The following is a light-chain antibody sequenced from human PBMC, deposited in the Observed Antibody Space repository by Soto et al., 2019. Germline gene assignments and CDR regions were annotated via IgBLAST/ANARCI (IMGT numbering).Light chain of an antibody. CDR3: HQRQSWPRT. V-gene: IGKV3-11*01. Sequence: EMVLTQSPEPVSSFAGDRFTLSCRASQYINTRLAWYQHRPGQSPRLLIYQTSLRAAGIPARFSASGSGTDFTLTIRDVQPEDFALYYCHQRQSWPRTFGQVTKV. J-gene: IGKJ1*01. CDR2: QTS. CDR1: QYINTR.